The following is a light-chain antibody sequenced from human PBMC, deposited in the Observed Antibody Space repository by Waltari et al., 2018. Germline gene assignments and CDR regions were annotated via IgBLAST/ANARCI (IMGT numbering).Light chain of an antibody. Sequence: DIVMTQSPDSLAVSLGERATNKCKSSQSVLYSSNNKNYLAWYQQKPGQPPKLLIYWASTRESGVPDRFSGSGSGTDFTLTISSLQAEDVAVYYCQQYYSTPLTFGGGTKVEIK. V-gene: IGKV4-1*01. CDR3: QQYYSTPLT. J-gene: IGKJ4*01. CDR2: WAS. CDR1: QSVLYSSNNKNY.